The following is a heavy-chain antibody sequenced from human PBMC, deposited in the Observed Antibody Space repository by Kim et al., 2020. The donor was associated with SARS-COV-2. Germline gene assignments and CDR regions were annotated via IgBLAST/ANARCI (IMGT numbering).Heavy chain of an antibody. CDR2: FDPEDVET. CDR1: GYTVTKLS. V-gene: IGHV1-24*01. D-gene: IGHD4-4*01. CDR3: ATRFDYIKNTPIYGLDV. Sequence: ASVKVSCKVSGYTVTKLSMHWVRQAPGKGPEWMGRFDPEDVETTHAQKFQGRVTMTEDTATNTAYMELSGLTSGDMAVYYCATRFDYIKNTPIYGLDVWGQGTTVTVS. J-gene: IGHJ6*02.